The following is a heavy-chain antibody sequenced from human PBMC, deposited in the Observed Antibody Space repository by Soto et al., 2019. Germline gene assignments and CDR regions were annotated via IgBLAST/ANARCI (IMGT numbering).Heavy chain of an antibody. D-gene: IGHD3-9*01. V-gene: IGHV5-51*01. CDR2: IYPGDSDT. CDR1: GCSFTGYW. Sequence: GVSLKISWKGSGCSFTGYWFGWVRQMTGKGLEWMGIIYPGDSDTRYSPSFQGQVTISADKSISTAYLQWSSLKASDTAMYYCARDILTGYRYGMDVWGQGTTVTGSS. J-gene: IGHJ6*02. CDR3: ARDILTGYRYGMDV.